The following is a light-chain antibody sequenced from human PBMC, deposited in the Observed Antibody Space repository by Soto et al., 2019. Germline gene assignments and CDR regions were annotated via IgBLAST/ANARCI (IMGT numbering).Light chain of an antibody. Sequence: QAVVTQEPSLTVSPGGTVTLTCGSSTGAVTSGHYPYWFQQKPGQAPRTLIYDTRNKHSWTPARFSGSLLGGKAALTLSGAQPEDEAEYYCLLSYRGAWVFGGGTKLTV. CDR2: DTR. V-gene: IGLV7-46*01. CDR1: TGAVTSGHY. CDR3: LLSYRGAWV. J-gene: IGLJ3*02.